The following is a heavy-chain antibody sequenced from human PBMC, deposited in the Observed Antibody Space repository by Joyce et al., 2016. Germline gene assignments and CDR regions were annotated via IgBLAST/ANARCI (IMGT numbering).Heavy chain of an antibody. CDR2: VYASGST. D-gene: IGHD6-6*01. Sequence: QVHLQESGPGLVKPSQTLSLTCPVSGGSISSGSYFWSWIRQPAGKGLEWIGRVYASGSTSYNPSLNSRVTMSIDTSRNQFSLKLSSVTASDTAVYYCARTDYSTSSRYFDPWGQGTLVTVSS. CDR1: GGSISSGSYF. CDR3: ARTDYSTSSRYFDP. V-gene: IGHV4-61*02. J-gene: IGHJ5*02.